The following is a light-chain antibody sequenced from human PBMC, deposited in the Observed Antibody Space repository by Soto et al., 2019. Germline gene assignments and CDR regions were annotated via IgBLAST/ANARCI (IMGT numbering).Light chain of an antibody. V-gene: IGLV2-11*01. CDR2: DVS. Sequence: QSALTQPRSVSGSPGQSVTISCTGTSSDVGGYKYVSWYQQHPGKAPKLMIYDVSKRPSGVPDRFSGSKSGNTASLTICGLQAEDEADYYCCSYAGSYKKVFGGGTKVTVL. CDR1: SSDVGGYKY. J-gene: IGLJ2*01. CDR3: CSYAGSYKKV.